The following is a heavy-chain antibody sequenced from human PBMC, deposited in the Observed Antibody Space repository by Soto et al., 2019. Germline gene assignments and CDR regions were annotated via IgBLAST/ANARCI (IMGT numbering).Heavy chain of an antibody. CDR3: ARAYSYGPVDFLN. CDR2: IYYSGST. D-gene: IGHD5-18*01. Sequence: PSETLSLTCTVSGGSISSYYWSWIRQPPGKGLEWIGYIYYSGSTNYNPSLKSRVTISVDTSKNQFSLKLSSVTAADTAVYYCARAYSYGPVDFLNRGQGTLVTVSS. CDR1: GGSISSYY. J-gene: IGHJ4*02. V-gene: IGHV4-59*01.